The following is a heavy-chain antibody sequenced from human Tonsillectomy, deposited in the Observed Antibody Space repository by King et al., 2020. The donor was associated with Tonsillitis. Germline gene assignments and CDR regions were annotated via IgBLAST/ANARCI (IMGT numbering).Heavy chain of an antibody. J-gene: IGHJ6*03. Sequence: VQLVESGGDLVQPGGSLRLSCAAPGFTFSSYNMNWVRQAPGKGLEWVSYISTGSGTIYYADPVKGRFTISRDNAKNSLYLQMNSLRAEDTAVYYCARDGLDYYYYMDVWGKGTTVTVSS. CDR1: GFTFSSYN. CDR2: ISTGSGTI. CDR3: ARDGLDYYYYMDV. V-gene: IGHV3-48*01.